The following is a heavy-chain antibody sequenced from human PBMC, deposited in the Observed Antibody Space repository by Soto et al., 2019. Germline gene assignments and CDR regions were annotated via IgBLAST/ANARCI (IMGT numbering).Heavy chain of an antibody. CDR2: ISGSGGST. D-gene: IGHD3-10*01. V-gene: IGHV3-23*01. CDR1: GFTFSSYA. CDR3: AKGHSYYGSGYYFDY. J-gene: IGHJ4*02. Sequence: GGSLRLSCAASGFTFSSYAMSWVRQAPGKGLEWVSAISGSGGSTYYADSVKGRFTISRDNSKNTLYLQMNSLRAEDTAVYYCAKGHSYYGSGYYFDYWGQGTLVTLSS.